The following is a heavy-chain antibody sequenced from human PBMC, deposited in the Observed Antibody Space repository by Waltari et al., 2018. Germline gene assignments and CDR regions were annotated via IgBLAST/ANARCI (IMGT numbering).Heavy chain of an antibody. D-gene: IGHD2-2*02. CDR2: TIPILGIA. CDR3: AREGDVVPAAIAEYFQH. Sequence: QVQLVQSGAEVKKPGSSVKVSCKASGGTFSSYAISWVRQAPGQGLEWMGRTIPILGIANYAQKFQGRVTITADKSTSTAYMELSSLRSEDTAVHYCAREGDVVPAAIAEYFQHLGQGTLVTVSS. CDR1: GGTFSSYA. V-gene: IGHV1-69*09. J-gene: IGHJ1*01.